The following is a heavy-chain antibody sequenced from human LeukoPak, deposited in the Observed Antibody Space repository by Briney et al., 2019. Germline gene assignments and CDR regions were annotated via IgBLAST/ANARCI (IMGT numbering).Heavy chain of an antibody. J-gene: IGHJ4*02. CDR2: INHSGST. CDR3: ARSLALLWFGEFRFPFDY. V-gene: IGHV4-38-2*01. CDR1: GYSISSGYY. Sequence: ETLSLTCAVSGYSISSGYYWGWIRQPPGKGLEWIGEINHSGSTIYNPSLKSRVTISVDTSKNQFSLKLSSVTAADTAVYYCARSLALLWFGEFRFPFDYWGQGTLVTVSS. D-gene: IGHD3-10*01.